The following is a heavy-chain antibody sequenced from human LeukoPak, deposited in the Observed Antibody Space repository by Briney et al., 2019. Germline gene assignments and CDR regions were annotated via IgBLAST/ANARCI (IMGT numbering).Heavy chain of an antibody. J-gene: IGHJ6*02. CDR2: IYYSGST. CDR1: GGSISSYY. Sequence: SETLSLTCTVSGGSISSYYWSWIRQPPGKGLEWIGYIYYSGSTNYNPSLKSRVTISVDTSKNQFSLKLSSVTAADTAVYYCARQVYYYYGMDVWSQGTTVTVSS. V-gene: IGHV4-59*08. CDR3: ARQVYYYYGMDV.